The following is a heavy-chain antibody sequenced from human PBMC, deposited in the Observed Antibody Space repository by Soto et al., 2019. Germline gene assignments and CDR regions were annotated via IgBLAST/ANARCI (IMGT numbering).Heavy chain of an antibody. CDR3: AHRSRSYYVDYFDY. V-gene: IGHV2-5*02. J-gene: IGHJ4*02. CDR2: IYWDDDK. Sequence: QITLKESGPTLVKPTQTLTLTCTFSGFSLSTSGVGVGWIRQPPGKALEWLALIYWDDDKRYSPSLKSRLTTXKXTXXNQVVLTLTNTDPVDTATYYCAHRSRSYYVDYFDYWGPGTLVTVSS. CDR1: GFSLSTSGVG. D-gene: IGHD1-26*01.